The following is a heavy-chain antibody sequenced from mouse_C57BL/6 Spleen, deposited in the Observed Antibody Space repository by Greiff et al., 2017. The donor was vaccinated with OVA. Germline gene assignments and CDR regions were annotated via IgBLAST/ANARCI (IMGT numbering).Heavy chain of an antibody. V-gene: IGHV1-69*01. J-gene: IGHJ1*03. CDR3: ARRGVFYWYFDV. Sequence: QVQLQQSGAELVMPGASVKLSCKASGYTFTSYWMHWVKQRPGQGLEWIGEIDPSDSYTNYNQKFKGKSTLTVDKSSSTAYMQLSSLTSEDSAVYYCARRGVFYWYFDVWGTGTTVTVSS. CDR2: IDPSDSYT. CDR1: GYTFTSYW.